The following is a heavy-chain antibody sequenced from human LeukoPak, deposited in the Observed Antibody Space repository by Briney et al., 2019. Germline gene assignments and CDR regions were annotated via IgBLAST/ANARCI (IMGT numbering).Heavy chain of an antibody. Sequence: SETLSLTCTVSGGSISSSSYYWGWIRQPPGKGLEWIGSIYYSGSTYYNPSLKSRVTISVDTSKNQFSLKLSSVTAADTAVYYCARDPDGSQGYFDLWGRGTLVTVSS. CDR1: GGSISSSSYY. V-gene: IGHV4-39*07. CDR2: IYYSGST. CDR3: ARDPDGSQGYFDL. J-gene: IGHJ2*01. D-gene: IGHD5-24*01.